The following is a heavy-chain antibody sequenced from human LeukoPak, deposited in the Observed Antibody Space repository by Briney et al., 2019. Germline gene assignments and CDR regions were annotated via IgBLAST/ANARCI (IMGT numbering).Heavy chain of an antibody. J-gene: IGHJ4*02. Sequence: SETLSLTCTVSGGSVSDYFWSWIRQPAGKGLEWIGRIYTSGSTNYNPSLKSRVTMSVDTSKNQFSLKLSSVTAADTAVYYCARDQRYYYDSSGYKFDYWGQGTLVTVSS. V-gene: IGHV4-4*07. CDR2: IYTSGST. CDR3: ARDQRYYYDSSGYKFDY. CDR1: GGSVSDYF. D-gene: IGHD3-22*01.